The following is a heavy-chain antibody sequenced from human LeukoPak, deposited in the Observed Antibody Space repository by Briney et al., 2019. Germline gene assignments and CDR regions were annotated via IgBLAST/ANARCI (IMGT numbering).Heavy chain of an antibody. J-gene: IGHJ4*02. V-gene: IGHV3-23*01. Sequence: PGGSLRLSCAASGFTFSSYAMSWVRQAPGKGLEWGSAISGSGGSTYYADSVKGRFTISRDNSKNTLYLQMNSLRAEDTAVYYCAKVRSGWYKGPVDYWGQGTLVTVSS. CDR2: ISGSGGST. CDR3: AKVRSGWYKGPVDY. CDR1: GFTFSSYA. D-gene: IGHD6-19*01.